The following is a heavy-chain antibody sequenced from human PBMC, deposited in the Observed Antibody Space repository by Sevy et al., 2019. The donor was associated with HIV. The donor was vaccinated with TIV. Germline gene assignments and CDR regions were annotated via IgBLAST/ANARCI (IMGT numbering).Heavy chain of an antibody. V-gene: IGHV3-30*18. CDR2: ISYHGRDK. J-gene: IGHJ6*02. CDR1: GFTFTTSG. CDR3: AKDFTGYNGMDV. Sequence: GGSLRLSCVVSGFTFTTSGMHWVRQAPGKGLEWVAVISYHGRDKFYADSVKGRFTISRDNSDNILSLHMNSLRSEDTAVYYCAKDFTGYNGMDVWGQGTMVTVSS. D-gene: IGHD5-18*01.